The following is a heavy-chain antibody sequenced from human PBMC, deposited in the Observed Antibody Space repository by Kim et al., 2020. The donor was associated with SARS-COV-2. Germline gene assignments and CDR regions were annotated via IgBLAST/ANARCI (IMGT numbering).Heavy chain of an antibody. CDR3: AADIVGDSLK. CDR2: IVVGSGKA. CDR1: GFSFSDSA. J-gene: IGHJ4*02. D-gene: IGHD1-26*01. Sequence: SVKVSCKASGFSFSDSAVQWVRQARGQSLEWIGWIVVGSGKANYAHGFQDRFSITRDMSTRAAYLEVRNLRSDDTAVYYCAADIVGDSLKWGQGTLVVVSS. V-gene: IGHV1-58*01.